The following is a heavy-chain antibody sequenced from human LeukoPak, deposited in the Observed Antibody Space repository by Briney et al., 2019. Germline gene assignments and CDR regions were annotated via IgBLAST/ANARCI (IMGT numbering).Heavy chain of an antibody. Sequence: GSLRLSCAASGFTFSSYEMNWVRQPPGKGLEWIGSFHHSGSTPYNPSLNSRVSISVDTSKNQLSLKLSSVTAADTAVYYCARREGYNFDYWGQGTLVTVSS. J-gene: IGHJ4*02. CDR2: FHHSGST. V-gene: IGHV4-38-2*01. CDR1: GFTFSSYE. D-gene: IGHD5-24*01. CDR3: ARREGYNFDY.